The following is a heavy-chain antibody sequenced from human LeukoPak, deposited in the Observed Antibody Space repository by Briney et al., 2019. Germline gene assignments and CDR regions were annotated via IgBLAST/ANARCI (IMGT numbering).Heavy chain of an antibody. CDR2: INANSGGT. J-gene: IGHJ4*02. D-gene: IGHD2-2*01. V-gene: IGHV1-2*02. CDR1: GYTFTVYY. Sequence: ASVKVSCKASGYTFTVYYMHWVRQAPGQGLEWMGWINANSGGTNYAQKFQGRVTMTRDTSISTAYMELSRLRSDDTAVYYCARTVYCSSTSCSKNKFDYWGQGTLVTVSS. CDR3: ARTVYCSSTSCSKNKFDY.